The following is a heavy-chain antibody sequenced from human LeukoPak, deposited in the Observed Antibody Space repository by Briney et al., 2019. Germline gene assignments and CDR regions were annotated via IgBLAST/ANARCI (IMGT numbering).Heavy chain of an antibody. Sequence: SVKVSCEASGGTFSSYAISWVRQAPGQGLEWMGGIIPIFGTANYAQKFQGRVTITADKSTSTAYMELNSLRSEDTAVYYCARGGTVTCNWFDPWGQGTLVTVSS. D-gene: IGHD4-17*01. CDR3: ARGGTVTCNWFDP. CDR1: GGTFSSYA. V-gene: IGHV1-69*06. J-gene: IGHJ5*02. CDR2: IIPIFGTA.